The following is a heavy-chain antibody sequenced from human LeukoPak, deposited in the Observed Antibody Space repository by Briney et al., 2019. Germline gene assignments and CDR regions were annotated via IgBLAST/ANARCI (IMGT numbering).Heavy chain of an antibody. J-gene: IGHJ4*02. CDR1: GASFSGYY. CDR3: ARAPGEQWLGD. V-gene: IGHV4-34*01. Sequence: PSATLSLTCAVYGASFSGYYWSWIRQVPGKGLEWIGEINQSGRTNYNPSLKSRITISVDTSKNQISVKLTSVTAADTAVYYCARAPGEQWLGDWGQGTLVTVSS. CDR2: INQSGRT. D-gene: IGHD6-19*01.